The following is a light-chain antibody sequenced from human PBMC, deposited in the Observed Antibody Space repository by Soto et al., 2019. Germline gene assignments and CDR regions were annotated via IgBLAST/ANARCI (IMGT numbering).Light chain of an antibody. V-gene: IGLV2-11*01. CDR3: CSNAGSYEV. Sequence: QSALTQPRSVSGSPGQSVTISCTGTSSDVGGYNYVSWYQQHPGKAPKGMIYDVSERPSGVPDRFSGSKSGNTAFLTISGLQAEDEADYYCCSNAGSYEVFGGGTKLTVL. J-gene: IGLJ2*01. CDR1: SSDVGGYNY. CDR2: DVS.